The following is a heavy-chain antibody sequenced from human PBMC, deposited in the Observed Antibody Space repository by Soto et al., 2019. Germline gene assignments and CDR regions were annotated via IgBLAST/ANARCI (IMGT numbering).Heavy chain of an antibody. D-gene: IGHD1-1*01. J-gene: IGHJ4*02. CDR1: GGSISSGGYY. CDR3: ATTTSEPTPLDY. Sequence: KPSETLSLTCTVSGGSISSGGYYWSWIRQHPGKGLEWIGYIYYSGSTYYNPSLKSRVTISVDTSKNQFSLKLSSVTAADTAVYYCATTTSEPTPLDYWGQGTLVTVSS. CDR2: IYYSGST. V-gene: IGHV4-31*03.